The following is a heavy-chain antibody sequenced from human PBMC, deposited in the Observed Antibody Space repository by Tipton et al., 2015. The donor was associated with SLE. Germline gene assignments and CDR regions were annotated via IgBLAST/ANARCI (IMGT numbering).Heavy chain of an antibody. CDR2: IYSGGST. J-gene: IGHJ4*02. V-gene: IGHV3-66*02. Sequence: GSLRLSCAASGFTVSSNYMSWVRQAPGKGLEWVSVIYSGGSTYYADSVKGRFTISRDNSKNTLYLQMNSLRAEDTAVYYCATEYGDLYFGYWGQGTLVTVSS. D-gene: IGHD4-17*01. CDR1: GFTVSSNY. CDR3: ATEYGDLYFGY.